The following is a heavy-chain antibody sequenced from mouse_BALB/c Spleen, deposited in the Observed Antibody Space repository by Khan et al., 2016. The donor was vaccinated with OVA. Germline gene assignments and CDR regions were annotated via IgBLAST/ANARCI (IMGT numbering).Heavy chain of an antibody. V-gene: IGHV1S137*01. Sequence: QVQLQQSGSELVRPGVSVKISCKGSGYTFTDYAMYWVKQSHAKSLEWIGLISTYSGNTNYNQKFKGKATMTVDKSSSTAYMELARLTSEDSSIYYSARPAYDGYYDYWGQGTTLTVSS. CDR2: ISTYSGNT. CDR1: GYTFTDYA. CDR3: ARPAYDGYYDY. D-gene: IGHD2-3*01. J-gene: IGHJ2*01.